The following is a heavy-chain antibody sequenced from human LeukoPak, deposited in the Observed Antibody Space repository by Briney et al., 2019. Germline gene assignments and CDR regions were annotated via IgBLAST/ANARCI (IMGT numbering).Heavy chain of an antibody. CDR1: GSTLTEHA. J-gene: IGHJ4*02. CDR2: IIDVGGT. CDR3: AKDYCRGGNCPLPFFDS. V-gene: IGHV3-23*01. Sequence: GGSLRLSCAVSGSTLTEHAWSWVRQAPGEGLEWVSGIIDVGGTYYADSVKGCFTISRDSSKSTLYLQMNSLRAEDTATYYCAKDYCRGGNCPLPFFDSWGQGTLVTVSS. D-gene: IGHD2-15*01.